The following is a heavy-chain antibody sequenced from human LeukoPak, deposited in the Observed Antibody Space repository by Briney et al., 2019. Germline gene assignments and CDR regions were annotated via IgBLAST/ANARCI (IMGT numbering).Heavy chain of an antibody. CDR2: IKQVGREK. J-gene: IGHJ4*02. Sequence: PGGSLRLSWAASGFTLSSYWMSWVRQAPGKGLEGVANIKQVGREKYYVDSVTGRFTISRGSDKHALYLQMDSLRADDTAVYDCAREEGVTIIGLDYWGQGTLVTVSS. CDR1: GFTLSSYW. CDR3: AREEGVTIIGLDY. V-gene: IGHV3-7*01. D-gene: IGHD3-22*01.